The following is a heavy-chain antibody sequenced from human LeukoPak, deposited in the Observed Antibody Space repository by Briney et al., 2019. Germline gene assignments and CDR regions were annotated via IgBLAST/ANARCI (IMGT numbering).Heavy chain of an antibody. CDR1: GFTFSSSA. V-gene: IGHV3-23*01. D-gene: IGHD6-6*01. CDR2: ISGSGGST. Sequence: GGSLRLSCAASGFTFSSSAIHWVRQAPGKGLEWVSAISGSGGSTFHADSVKGRFTIARDNSKNTLSLQMSSLRADDTAVYYCAKVAYSSSSGHRYFDYWGQGTLVTVSS. CDR3: AKVAYSSSSGHRYFDY. J-gene: IGHJ4*02.